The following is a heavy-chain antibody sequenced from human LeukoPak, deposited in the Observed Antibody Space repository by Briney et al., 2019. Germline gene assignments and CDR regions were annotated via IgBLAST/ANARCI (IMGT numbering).Heavy chain of an antibody. Sequence: ASETLSLTCTVSGGSISSGGYYWSWIRQHPGKGLEWIGYIYYSGSTYYNPSLKSRVTISVDTSKNQFSLKLSSVTAADTAVYYCARDYYDSGGNEAHDAFDIWGQGTMVTVSS. V-gene: IGHV4-31*03. CDR2: IYYSGST. CDR1: GGSISSGGYY. D-gene: IGHD3-22*01. CDR3: ARDYYDSGGNEAHDAFDI. J-gene: IGHJ3*02.